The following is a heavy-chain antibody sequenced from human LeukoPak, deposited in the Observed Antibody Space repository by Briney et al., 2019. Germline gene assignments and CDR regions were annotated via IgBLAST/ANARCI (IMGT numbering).Heavy chain of an antibody. V-gene: IGHV3-33*01. CDR3: AREFSVAGDESPDFDY. CDR2: IWYDGSNK. CDR1: GFTFSSYG. Sequence: PGGSLRLSCAASGFTFSSYGMHWVRQAPGKGLEWVAVIWYDGSNKYYADFVKGRFTISRDNSKNTLYLQMNSLRAEDTAVYCCAREFSVAGDESPDFDYWGQGTLVTVSS. J-gene: IGHJ4*02. D-gene: IGHD6-19*01.